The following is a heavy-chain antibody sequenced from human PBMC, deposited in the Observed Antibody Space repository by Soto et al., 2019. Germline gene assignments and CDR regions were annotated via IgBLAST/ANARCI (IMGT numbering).Heavy chain of an antibody. CDR1: GFTFSSYA. Sequence: GGSLRLSCAASGFTFSSYAMSWVRQAPGKGLEWVSAISGSGGSTYYADSVKGRFTISRDNSKNTLYLQMNSLRAEDTGVYYCARMARIVVVPTAMRGYYYYMDVWGKGTTVTVSS. V-gene: IGHV3-23*01. D-gene: IGHD2-2*01. CDR2: ISGSGGST. CDR3: ARMARIVVVPTAMRGYYYYMDV. J-gene: IGHJ6*03.